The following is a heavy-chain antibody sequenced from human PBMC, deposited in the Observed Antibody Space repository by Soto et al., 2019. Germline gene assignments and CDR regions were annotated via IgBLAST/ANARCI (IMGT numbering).Heavy chain of an antibody. J-gene: IGHJ3*02. D-gene: IGHD6-19*01. CDR1: GFTFSSYA. CDR3: AKDGIAVAGTGFYDAFDI. Sequence: EVQLLESGGGLVQPGGSLRLSCAASGFTFSSYAMSWVRQAPGKGLEWVSAISGSGGSTYYADSVKGRFTISRDNSKNTLYLQMNSLRAEDTAVYYCAKDGIAVAGTGFYDAFDIWGQGTMVTVSS. CDR2: ISGSGGST. V-gene: IGHV3-23*01.